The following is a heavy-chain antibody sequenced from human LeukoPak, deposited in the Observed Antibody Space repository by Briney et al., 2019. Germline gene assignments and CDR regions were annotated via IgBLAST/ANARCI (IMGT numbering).Heavy chain of an antibody. J-gene: IGHJ5*02. CDR1: GYTFTGYY. V-gene: IGHV1-2*02. CDR3: AREGDYYDSSGFQGFDP. CDR2: INPNSGGT. Sequence: RASVKVSCKASGYTFTGYYIHWVRQAPGQGLEWMGWINPNSGGTNYAQKFQGRVTMTRDTSISTAYMELSRLRSDDTAVYYCAREGDYYDSSGFQGFDPWGQGTLVTVSS. D-gene: IGHD3-22*01.